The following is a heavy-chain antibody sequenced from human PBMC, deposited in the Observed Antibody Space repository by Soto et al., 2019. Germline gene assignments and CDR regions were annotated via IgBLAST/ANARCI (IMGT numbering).Heavy chain of an antibody. CDR1: SGSVSGYY. J-gene: IGHJ4*02. Sequence: SETLSLTCSIYSGSVSGYYWSWIRQPPGKGLEWIGEISQSGNTNYSPSLKSRVSISIDTSKKQFSLNLASVSAADTAVYYCERAPKVIGSSQTRPDFWGQGTLVTVSS. CDR2: ISQSGNT. D-gene: IGHD6-6*01. V-gene: IGHV4-34*01. CDR3: ERAPKVIGSSQTRPDF.